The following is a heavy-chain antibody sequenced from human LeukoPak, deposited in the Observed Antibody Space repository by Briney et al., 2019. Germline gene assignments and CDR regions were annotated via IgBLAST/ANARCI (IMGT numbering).Heavy chain of an antibody. D-gene: IGHD2-21*01. CDR3: ARGYFPSWLDP. J-gene: IGHJ5*02. CDR2: IYHSGST. Sequence: PSQTLSLTCAVSGGSISSGGYSWSWIRQPPGKGLEWIGYIYHSGSTYYNPSLKSRVTISVDRSKNQFSLKLSSVTAADTAVYYCARGYFPSWLDPWGQGTLVTVSS. CDR1: GGSISSGGYS. V-gene: IGHV4-30-2*01.